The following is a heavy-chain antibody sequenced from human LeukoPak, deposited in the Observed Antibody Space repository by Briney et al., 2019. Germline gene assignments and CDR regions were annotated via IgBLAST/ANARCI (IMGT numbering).Heavy chain of an antibody. J-gene: IGHJ6*02. Sequence: SETLSLTCTVSGGSISSYYWSWIRQPPGKGLEWIGYIYYSGSTNYNPSLKSRVTISVDTSKNQFSLKLSSVTAADTAVYYCARNRYGSGSYYPGKLNGPQKTNSIDYYYGMDVWGQGTTVTVSS. CDR2: IYYSGST. D-gene: IGHD3-10*01. V-gene: IGHV4-59*08. CDR1: GGSISSYY. CDR3: ARNRYGSGSYYPGKLNGPQKTNSIDYYYGMDV.